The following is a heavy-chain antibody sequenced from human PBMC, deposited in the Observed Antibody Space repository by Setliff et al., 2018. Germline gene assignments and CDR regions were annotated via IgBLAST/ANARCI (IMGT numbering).Heavy chain of an antibody. CDR1: GYTFSTYP. CDR3: ARTSATWCMDV. V-gene: IGHV1-3*03. D-gene: IGHD2-8*02. Sequence: RASVKVSCKASGYTFSTYPMHWVRQAPGQSLEWMGWISTANGNTKYSQQFQGRVTITRDTSASTVYMELSSLRSEDMAVYYCARTSATWCMDVWGKGTTVTVSS. J-gene: IGHJ6*03. CDR2: ISTANGNT.